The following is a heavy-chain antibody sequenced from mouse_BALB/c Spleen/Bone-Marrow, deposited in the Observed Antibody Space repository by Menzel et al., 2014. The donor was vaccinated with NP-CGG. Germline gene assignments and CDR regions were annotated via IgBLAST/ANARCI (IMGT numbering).Heavy chain of an antibody. CDR3: ARGGISVDY. Sequence: QVQLQQSGAELVRPGSPVKFSCESSGYVFSTYWINWVKQRPGQGLEWIGQIYPGDGDTDYNGKFKDKATLTADKSSNTAYMQLSSLTSEDSAVYFCARGGISVDYWGQGTTLTVSS. CDR2: IYPGDGDT. CDR1: GYVFSTYW. V-gene: IGHV1-80*01. J-gene: IGHJ2*01.